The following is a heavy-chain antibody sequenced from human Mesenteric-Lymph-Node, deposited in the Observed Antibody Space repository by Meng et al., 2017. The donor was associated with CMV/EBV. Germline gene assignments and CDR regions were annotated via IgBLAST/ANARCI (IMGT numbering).Heavy chain of an antibody. CDR3: ARHFMYSSGYSGDY. CDR2: IDPSDSYT. V-gene: IGHV5-10-1*01. Sequence: KGSGYSFTSYWISWVRQMPGKGLEWMGRIDPSDSYTNYSPSFQGHVTISADKSISTAYLQWSSLKASDTAMYYCARHFMYSSGYSGDYWGQGTLVPSPQ. D-gene: IGHD3-22*01. CDR1: GYSFTSYW. J-gene: IGHJ4*02.